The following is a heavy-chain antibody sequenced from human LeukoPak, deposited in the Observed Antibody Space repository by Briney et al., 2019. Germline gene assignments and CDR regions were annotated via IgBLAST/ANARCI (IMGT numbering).Heavy chain of an antibody. CDR2: ISGSGGST. V-gene: IGHV3-23*01. CDR3: ARGIDY. Sequence: GGSLRLSCAASGFTVSSYAMSWVRQAPGKGLEWVSAISGSGGSTYYADSVKGRFTISRDTSKNMVFLQMNSLRVEDTAVYYCARGIDYWGRGTLVTVSS. J-gene: IGHJ4*02. CDR1: GFTVSSYA.